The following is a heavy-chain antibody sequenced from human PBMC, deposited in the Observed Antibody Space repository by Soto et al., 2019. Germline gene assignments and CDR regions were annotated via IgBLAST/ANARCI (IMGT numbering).Heavy chain of an antibody. J-gene: IGHJ4*02. Sequence: GESLKISCKTSGYSFTSHWIGWVRQMPGNGLEWMGIIYPGDSDTRYSPSFQGQVTISADKSINTAYLQWACLKASDTAMYYCARSDYNGNSVDYWGQGTLVTV. D-gene: IGHD4-17*01. CDR2: IYPGDSDT. V-gene: IGHV5-51*01. CDR3: ARSDYNGNSVDY. CDR1: GYSFTSHW.